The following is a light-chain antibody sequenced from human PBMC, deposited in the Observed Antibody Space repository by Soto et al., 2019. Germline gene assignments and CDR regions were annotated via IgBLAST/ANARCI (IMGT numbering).Light chain of an antibody. J-gene: IGKJ5*01. V-gene: IGKV3-15*01. CDR1: QSVSSS. Sequence: EIVMTQSPATLSVSPGERATLSCRASQSVSSSLAWYQQKPGQAPRLLIYGASTRATGSPARFSGSGSGTEVTLTISSMQSEDFVVYYCQQYNNWPPITFGQGTRLEIK. CDR3: QQYNNWPPIT. CDR2: GAS.